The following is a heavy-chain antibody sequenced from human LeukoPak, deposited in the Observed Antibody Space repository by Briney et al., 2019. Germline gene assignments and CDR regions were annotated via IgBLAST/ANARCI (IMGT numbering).Heavy chain of an antibody. Sequence: GGSLRLSCAASGFTLSSYAMHWVRQAPGKGLEWVAVISYDGSNKYYADSVKGRFTISRDNSKNTLYLQMNSLRAEDTAVYYCARRGGYCSSTSCYGGYFDYWGQGTLVTVSS. CDR3: ARRGGYCSSTSCYGGYFDY. CDR2: ISYDGSNK. J-gene: IGHJ4*02. CDR1: GFTLSSYA. D-gene: IGHD2-2*01. V-gene: IGHV3-30*04.